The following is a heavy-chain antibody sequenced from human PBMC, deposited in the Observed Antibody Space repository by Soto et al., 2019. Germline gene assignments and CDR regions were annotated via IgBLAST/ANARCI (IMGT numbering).Heavy chain of an antibody. Sequence: QVQLVASGGGVVQPGRSLRLSCAASGFTFSSYGMHWVRQAPGKGLEWVAVIWYDGSNKYYADSVKGRFTISRDNSKNTLYLQMNSLRDEDTAVYYCARPRKRMDESWNAFDIWGQGTMVTVSS. V-gene: IGHV3-33*01. CDR2: IWYDGSNK. CDR3: ARPRKRMDESWNAFDI. J-gene: IGHJ3*02. CDR1: GFTFSSYG. D-gene: IGHD2-8*01.